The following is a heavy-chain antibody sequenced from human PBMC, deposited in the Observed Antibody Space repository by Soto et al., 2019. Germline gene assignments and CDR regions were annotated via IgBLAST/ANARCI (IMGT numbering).Heavy chain of an antibody. CDR1: GFTFSRYG. Sequence: QVQLVESGGGVVQPGRSLRLSCAASGFTFSRYGLHWVRQAPGKGLEWVAVISYDGSNKYYADSVKGRFTISRDNSKNTLYLQMNSLRAEDTAVYYCAKAEVSLYYGMDVWGQGTTVTVSS. J-gene: IGHJ6*02. V-gene: IGHV3-30*18. CDR3: AKAEVSLYYGMDV. CDR2: ISYDGSNK.